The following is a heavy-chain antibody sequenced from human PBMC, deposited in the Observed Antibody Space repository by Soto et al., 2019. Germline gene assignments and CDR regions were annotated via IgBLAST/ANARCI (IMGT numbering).Heavy chain of an antibody. Sequence: SETLSLTCAVSGGSISSNNWWSWVRQHPGKGLEWIGDIYHTGTTYYNPSLKSRVSISVDKSNNQFSLKVSSVTAADTAVYYCARDPADRGDYFDYWGRGTLVTVSS. V-gene: IGHV4-4*02. CDR2: IYHTGTT. J-gene: IGHJ4*02. CDR3: ARDPADRGDYFDY. D-gene: IGHD3-10*01. CDR1: GGSISSNNW.